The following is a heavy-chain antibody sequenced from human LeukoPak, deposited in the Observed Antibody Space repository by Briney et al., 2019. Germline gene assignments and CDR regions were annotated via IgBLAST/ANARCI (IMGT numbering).Heavy chain of an antibody. V-gene: IGHV4-34*01. CDR1: GVSFDDYY. CDR3: TRMTAGHDY. D-gene: IGHD2-21*02. J-gene: IGHJ4*02. Sequence: SETLSLTCAVSGVSFDDYYWSWVRQTPGKGLEWIGQINHSGYTNDGPSLKSRVTLSIDTSRKQFSLNLRSVTVADTGIYYCTRMTAGHDYWGQGTLVTVSS. CDR2: INHSGYT.